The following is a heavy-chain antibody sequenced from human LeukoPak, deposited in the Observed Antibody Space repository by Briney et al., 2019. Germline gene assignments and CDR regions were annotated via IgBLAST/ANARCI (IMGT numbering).Heavy chain of an antibody. J-gene: IGHJ6*03. CDR1: GFTFSSYW. Sequence: GGSLRLSCAASGFTFSSYWMHWVRQAPGKGLVWVSRINSDESSTSYADSGKGRFTISRDNAKKTLYLQMNSVRAEDTAVYYCASLITVTTGYYYYYYYMDVWGKGTTVTVSS. D-gene: IGHD4-17*01. CDR3: ASLITVTTGYYYYYYYMDV. V-gene: IGHV3-74*01. CDR2: INSDESST.